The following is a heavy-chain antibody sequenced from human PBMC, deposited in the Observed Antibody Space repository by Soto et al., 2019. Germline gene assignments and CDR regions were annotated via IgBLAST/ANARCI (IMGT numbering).Heavy chain of an antibody. CDR1: VFTFTSYY. D-gene: IGHD1-26*01. J-gene: IGHJ4*02. CDR3: AKSGGAGSDY. CDR2: VNKDGSER. V-gene: IGHV3-7*01. Sequence: PWESLGLSCAFSVFTFTSYYMSWVRQAQGKGLEWVTNVNKDGSERYYVDSAKGRFTVSRDNAKNSLYLQMNSVRAEDTAVYYCAKSGGAGSDYWGQGTLVTVSS.